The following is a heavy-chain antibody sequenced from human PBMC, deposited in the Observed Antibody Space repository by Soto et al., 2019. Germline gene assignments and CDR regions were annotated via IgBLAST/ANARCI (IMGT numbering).Heavy chain of an antibody. J-gene: IGHJ4*02. Sequence: EVQLVESGGGLVKPGGSLRLSCAASGFTFSNAWMNWVRQAPGKGLEWVGRIKSKTDGGTTDYAAPVKGRFTISRDDSKNTLYLEMNSLKTEDTAVYYCTTEAVYYDSSGFNVFDYWGQGTLVTVSS. V-gene: IGHV3-15*07. CDR1: GFTFSNAW. D-gene: IGHD3-22*01. CDR3: TTEAVYYDSSGFNVFDY. CDR2: IKSKTDGGTT.